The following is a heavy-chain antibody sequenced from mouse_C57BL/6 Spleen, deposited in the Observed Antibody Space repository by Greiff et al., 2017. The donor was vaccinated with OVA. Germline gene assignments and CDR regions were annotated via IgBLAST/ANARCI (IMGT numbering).Heavy chain of an antibody. J-gene: IGHJ4*01. CDR3: ARGDYGNAMDY. CDR2: IYPGSGNT. CDR1: GYTFTDYY. D-gene: IGHD2-4*01. V-gene: IGHV1-76*01. Sequence: VKLMESGAELVRPGASVKLSCKASGYTFTDYYINWVKQRPGQGLEWIAGIYPGSGNTYYNEKFKGKATLTAEKSSSTAYMQLSSLTSEDSAVYFCARGDYGNAMDYWGQGTSVTVSS.